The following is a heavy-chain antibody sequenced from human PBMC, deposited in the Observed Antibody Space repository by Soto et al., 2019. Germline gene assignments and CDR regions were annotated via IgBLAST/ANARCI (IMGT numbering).Heavy chain of an antibody. CDR2: IIPIFGTA. CDR3: ASHLDCSGGSCYSDYYYGMDV. CDR1: GGTFSSYA. V-gene: IGHV1-69*13. J-gene: IGHJ6*02. Sequence: SVKVSCKASGGTFSSYAISWVRQAPGQGLEWMGGIIPIFGTANYAQKFQGRVTITADESTSTAYMELSSLRSEDTAVYYCASHLDCSGGSCYSDYYYGMDVWGQGTTVTVSS. D-gene: IGHD2-15*01.